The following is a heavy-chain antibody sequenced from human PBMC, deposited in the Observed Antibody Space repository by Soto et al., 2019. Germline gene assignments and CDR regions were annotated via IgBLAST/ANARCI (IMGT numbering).Heavy chain of an antibody. Sequence: GGSLRLSCAASGFTFSSYGMHWVRQAPGKGLEWVAVISYDGSNKYYADSVKGRFTISRDNSKNTPYLQMNSLRAEDTAVYYCAKGTRVSSSWDYYFGYWGQGTLVTVSS. CDR3: AKGTRVSSSWDYYFGY. V-gene: IGHV3-30*18. CDR2: ISYDGSNK. D-gene: IGHD6-13*01. J-gene: IGHJ4*02. CDR1: GFTFSSYG.